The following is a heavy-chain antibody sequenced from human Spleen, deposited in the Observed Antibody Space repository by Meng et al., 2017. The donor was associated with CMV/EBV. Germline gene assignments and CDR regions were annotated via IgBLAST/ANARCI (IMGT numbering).Heavy chain of an antibody. J-gene: IGHJ5*02. CDR1: AVSISTGASY. D-gene: IGHD3-10*01. CDR2: MSKTGIT. V-gene: IGHV4-30-4*01. Sequence: AVSISTGASYRPWIRQPPGRGLDWIGYMSKTGITYYNPSLKSRLTLSRDTSKNQLSLRLTSVTAADTALYYCASDIIAEIRGNWFDPWGQGTLVTVSS. CDR3: ASDIIAEIRGNWFDP.